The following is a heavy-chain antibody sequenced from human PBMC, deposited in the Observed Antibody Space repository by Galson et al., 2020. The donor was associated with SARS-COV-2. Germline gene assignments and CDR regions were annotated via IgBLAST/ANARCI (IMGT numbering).Heavy chain of an antibody. CDR2: IYPGDSDS. CDR3: ARVSRYCSSTTCHFDY. CDR1: GYSFTSYW. Sequence: GESLKISCKGSGYSFTSYWIGWVRQMPGKGLEWMGIIYPGDSDSKYSPSFQGHVSISADKSISTAYLQWNSLKASDTAMYYCARVSRYCSSTTCHFDYWGQGILVAVSS. D-gene: IGHD2-2*01. V-gene: IGHV5-51*01. J-gene: IGHJ4*02.